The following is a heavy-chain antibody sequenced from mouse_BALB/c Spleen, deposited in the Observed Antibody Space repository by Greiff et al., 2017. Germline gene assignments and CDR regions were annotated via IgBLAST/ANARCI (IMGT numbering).Heavy chain of an antibody. D-gene: IGHD2-1*01. CDR1: GYTFTSYW. CDR3: ARASGNYDAMDY. V-gene: IGHV1-7*01. J-gene: IGHJ4*01. Sequence: QVQLKESGAELAKPGASVKMSCKASGYTFTSYWMHWVKQRPGQGLEWIGYINPSTGYTEYNQKFKDKATLTADKSSSTAYMQLSSLTSEDSAVYYCARASGNYDAMDYWGQGTSVTVSS. CDR2: INPSTGYT.